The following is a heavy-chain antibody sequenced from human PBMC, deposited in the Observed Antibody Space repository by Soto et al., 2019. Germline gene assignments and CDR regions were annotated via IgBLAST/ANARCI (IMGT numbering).Heavy chain of an antibody. CDR3: ARADMGGSSWPFDY. J-gene: IGHJ4*02. D-gene: IGHD6-13*01. CDR2: IYHSGST. CDR1: GGSISSSNW. V-gene: IGHV4-4*02. Sequence: QVQLQESGPGLVKPSGTLSLTCAVSGGSISSSNWWSWVRQPPGKGLEWIGEIYHSGSTNYNPSLKSRVTISVDKSKNHFSLQLSSVTAADTAVYYCARADMGGSSWPFDYWGQGTLVTVSS.